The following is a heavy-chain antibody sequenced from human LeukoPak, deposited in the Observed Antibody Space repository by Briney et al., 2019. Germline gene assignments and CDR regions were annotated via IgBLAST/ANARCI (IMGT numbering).Heavy chain of an antibody. Sequence: ASVKVSCKASGYTFTSYGISWVRQAPGQGLEWMGWISAYNGNTNYAQKLQGRVTMTTDTSTSTAYMELRSLRSDDTAVYYCARDDCSSTSCYPNWFDPWGQGTLVTVSS. J-gene: IGHJ5*02. D-gene: IGHD2-2*01. CDR3: ARDDCSSTSCYPNWFDP. CDR2: ISAYNGNT. CDR1: GYTFTSYG. V-gene: IGHV1-18*01.